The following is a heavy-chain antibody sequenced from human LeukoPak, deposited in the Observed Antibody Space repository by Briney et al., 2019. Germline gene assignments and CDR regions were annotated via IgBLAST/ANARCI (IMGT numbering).Heavy chain of an antibody. J-gene: IGHJ4*02. Sequence: ASVKVSCKASGGTFSSYAISWVRQAPGQGLEWMGRIIPIFGTANYAQKFQGRVTITTDESTSTAYMELGSLRSEDTAVYYCARGGDYYDSSGYPVPFDYWGQGTLVTVSS. CDR3: ARGGDYYDSSGYPVPFDY. D-gene: IGHD3-22*01. CDR2: IIPIFGTA. CDR1: GGTFSSYA. V-gene: IGHV1-69*05.